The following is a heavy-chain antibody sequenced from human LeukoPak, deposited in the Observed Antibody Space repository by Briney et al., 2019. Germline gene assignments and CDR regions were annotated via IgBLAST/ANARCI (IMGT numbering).Heavy chain of an antibody. D-gene: IGHD3-10*01. CDR3: ARHKTTYYYGSGSWFDP. CDR2: INHSGST. CDR1: GGSFSGYY. Sequence: PSETLSLTCAVYGGSFSGYYWSWIRQPPGKGLEWIGEINHSGSTNYNPSLKSRVTISVDTSKNQFSLKLSSVTAADTAVYYCARHKTTYYYGSGSWFDPWGQGTLVTVSS. V-gene: IGHV4-34*01. J-gene: IGHJ5*02.